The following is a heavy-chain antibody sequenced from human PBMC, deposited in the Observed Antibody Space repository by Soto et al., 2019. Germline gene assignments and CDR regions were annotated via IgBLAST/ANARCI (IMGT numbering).Heavy chain of an antibody. D-gene: IGHD2-21*02. V-gene: IGHV4-39*01. Sequence: EPQWLRCSVAGERIIDRGDHRCRKQKDQGKVLEWIGSIYCSGSTYNNPSLKSRVSMSVDTSKNQFSLKLRSVTAADTALYYCARQRTSVVTKAYSDSWVQGSLVPV. J-gene: IGHJ4*02. CDR1: GERIIDRGDH. CDR3: ARQRTSVVTKAYSDS. CDR2: IYCSGST.